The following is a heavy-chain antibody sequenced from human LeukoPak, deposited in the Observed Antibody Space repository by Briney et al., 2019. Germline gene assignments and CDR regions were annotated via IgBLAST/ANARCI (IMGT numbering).Heavy chain of an antibody. D-gene: IGHD6-6*01. CDR2: MYHSGNT. V-gene: IGHV4-38-2*02. CDR3: ARAYSSSSIFDY. J-gene: IGHJ4*02. Sequence: SETLSLTCTVSGYSISSGYYWGWIRQPPGKGLEWIGTMYHSGNTYYNPSLKSRVTISVDTSKNQFSLKLTSVTAADTAVYYCARAYSSSSIFDYWGQGTLVTVSS. CDR1: GYSISSGYY.